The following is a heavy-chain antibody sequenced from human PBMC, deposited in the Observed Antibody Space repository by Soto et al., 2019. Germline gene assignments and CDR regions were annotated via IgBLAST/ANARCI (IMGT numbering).Heavy chain of an antibody. CDR3: ASIIGDSWLDS. CDR1: GGSISSYY. Sequence: SETLSLTCTVSGGSISSYYWSWIRQPPGKGLEWIGYIYYSGSTNYNPSLKSRVTISVDTSKNQFSLKLSSVTAADTAVYYCASIIGDSWLDSWGQGTLVTVSS. D-gene: IGHD3-10*01. CDR2: IYYSGST. J-gene: IGHJ5*01. V-gene: IGHV4-59*08.